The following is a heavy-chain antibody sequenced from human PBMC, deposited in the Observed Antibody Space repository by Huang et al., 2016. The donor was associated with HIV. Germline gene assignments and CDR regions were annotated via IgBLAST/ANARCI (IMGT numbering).Heavy chain of an antibody. CDR1: GITFIIYG. D-gene: IGHD3-10*01. Sequence: QLVASGGNVVRPGGSLRLSCAASGITFIIYGMLWVRQAPGKGLEWVAFANCDGNNKKYVDSVEGRFTISRDNSKNTVSLQMNDLRPEDSAVYYCAKTYGSGSYYHYYMDVWGTGTTVIVS. CDR3: AKTYGSGSYYHYYMDV. CDR2: ANCDGNNK. V-gene: IGHV3-30*02. J-gene: IGHJ6*03.